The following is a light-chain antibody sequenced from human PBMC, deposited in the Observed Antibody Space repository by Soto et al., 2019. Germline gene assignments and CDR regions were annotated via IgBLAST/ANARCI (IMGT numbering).Light chain of an antibody. V-gene: IGKV3-20*01. CDR1: QSVSSSY. J-gene: IGKJ2*01. CDR3: QQYGSSPGT. CDR2: GAS. Sequence: EIVLTQSPGTLSLSPGERATLSCRASQSVSSSYLAWYQQKPGQAPRLLIYGASSRATGIPDRFSGSGSGTAFTLTISRLEPEDFAVYYCQQYGSSPGTFGQGTQLEIK.